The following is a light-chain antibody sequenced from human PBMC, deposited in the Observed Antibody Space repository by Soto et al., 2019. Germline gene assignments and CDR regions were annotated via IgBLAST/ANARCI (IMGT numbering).Light chain of an antibody. CDR1: QSVRSN. CDR3: QQRSNWPPTWT. J-gene: IGKJ1*01. Sequence: EVVMTQSPATLSVSAGGRITLSCRASQSVRSNLAWYQQKPGQSPRLLIYDASNRATGIPARFSGSGSGTDFALTISSLEPEDFAVYYCQQRSNWPPTWTFGQGTKVDIK. V-gene: IGKV3-11*01. CDR2: DAS.